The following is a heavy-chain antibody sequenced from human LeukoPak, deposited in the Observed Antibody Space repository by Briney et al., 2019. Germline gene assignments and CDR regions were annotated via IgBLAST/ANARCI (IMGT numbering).Heavy chain of an antibody. Sequence: GGSLRLSCAASGFTFSSYSMNWVRQAPGKGLEWVSYISSSGSTIYYADSVKGRFTISRDNAKNSLYLQMNSLRAEDTAVYYCARSSGWPNDYWGQGTLVTVSS. J-gene: IGHJ4*02. CDR1: GFTFSSYS. CDR3: ARSSGWPNDY. CDR2: ISSSGSTI. D-gene: IGHD6-19*01. V-gene: IGHV3-48*04.